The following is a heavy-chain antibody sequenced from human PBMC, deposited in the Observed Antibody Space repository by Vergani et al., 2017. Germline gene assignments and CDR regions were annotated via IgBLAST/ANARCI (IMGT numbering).Heavy chain of an antibody. CDR2: IYYSGST. D-gene: IGHD6-13*01. Sequence: QVQLQESGPGLVKPSETLSLTCTVSGGSISSYYWSWIRQPPGKGLEWIGYIYYSGSTNYNPSLKSRVTISVDTSKNQFSLKLSSVTAADTAVYYCVRGGIAAFGYWGQGTLVTVSS. V-gene: IGHV4-59*01. CDR1: GGSISSYY. CDR3: VRGGIAAFGY. J-gene: IGHJ4*02.